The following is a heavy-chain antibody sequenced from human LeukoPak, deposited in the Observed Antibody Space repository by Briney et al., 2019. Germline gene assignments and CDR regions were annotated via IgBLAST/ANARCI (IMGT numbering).Heavy chain of an antibody. J-gene: IGHJ4*02. CDR1: GFTFSSYG. CDR2: IWYDGSNK. CDR3: AGARRGYSYGHLDY. D-gene: IGHD5-18*01. Sequence: GRSLRLSCAASGFTFSSYGMHWVRQAPGKGLEWVAVIWYDGSNKYYADPVKGRFTISRDNSKNTPYLQMNSLRAEDTAVYYCAGARRGYSYGHLDYWGQGTLVTVSS. V-gene: IGHV3-33*01.